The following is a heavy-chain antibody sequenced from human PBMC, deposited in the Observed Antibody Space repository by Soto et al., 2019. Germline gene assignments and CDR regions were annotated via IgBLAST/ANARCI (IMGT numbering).Heavy chain of an antibody. V-gene: IGHV3-74*01. CDR2: INSDGTTT. D-gene: IGHD3-10*01. CDR3: TRGGATGAGIYHFEN. Sequence: EVQLVESGGGLVQPGGSLRLSCAASGFTFTSNWMHWVRQAPGKGLVWVSRINSDGTTTTYADSVKGRFTISRDNAKNTLYLQVNSLGGEDTAVNYCTRGGATGAGIYHFENWGQGTLVTVSS. J-gene: IGHJ4*02. CDR1: GFTFTSNW.